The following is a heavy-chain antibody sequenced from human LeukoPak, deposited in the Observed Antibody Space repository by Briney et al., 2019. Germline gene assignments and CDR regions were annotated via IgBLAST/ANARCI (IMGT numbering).Heavy chain of an antibody. V-gene: IGHV3-15*01. CDR1: ELTLSDAW. J-gene: IGHJ5*02. D-gene: IGHD4-11*01. Sequence: GGSLRLSRGASELTLSDAWMYWVCQAPGKGLECIGHIKSETDDGTADYIAPVKGRFTISRDDLPNTLFLKMSSLKTEDTAVYYCATLYRTDPWVQGTLVTVSS. CDR3: ATLYRTDP. CDR2: IKSETDDGTA.